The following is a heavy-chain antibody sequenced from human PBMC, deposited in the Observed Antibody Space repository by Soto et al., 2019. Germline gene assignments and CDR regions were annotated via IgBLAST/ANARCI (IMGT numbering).Heavy chain of an antibody. V-gene: IGHV4-59*01. CDR3: ARGRIQLWYPFDY. CDR2: IYYSGST. D-gene: IGHD5-18*01. CDR1: GGYISSFY. Sequence: SETLCLTCSVSGGYISSFYGSWIRQPPGKGLEWIGYIYYSGSTNYNPSLKSRVTISVDTSKNQFSLKLSSVTAADTAVYYCARGRIQLWYPFDYWGQGTLVTVSS. J-gene: IGHJ4*02.